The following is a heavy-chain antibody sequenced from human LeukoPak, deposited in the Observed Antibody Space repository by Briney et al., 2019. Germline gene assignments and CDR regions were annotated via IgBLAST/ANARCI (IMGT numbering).Heavy chain of an antibody. J-gene: IGHJ4*02. CDR2: ISSSGYTI. D-gene: IGHD6-13*01. V-gene: IGHV3-48*03. CDR3: ARDPRSSWGYSDY. Sequence: GGSLRLSCAASGFTFSTYEMNWVRQAPGKGLEWVSYISSSGYTIYYADSVKGRFTISRDNAKNSLYLQMNSLRAEDTAVYYCARDPRSSWGYSDYWGQGTLVTVSS. CDR1: GFTFSTYE.